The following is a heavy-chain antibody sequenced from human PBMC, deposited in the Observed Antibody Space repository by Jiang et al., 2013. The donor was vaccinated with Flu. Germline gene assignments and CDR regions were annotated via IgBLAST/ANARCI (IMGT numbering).Heavy chain of an antibody. J-gene: IGHJ3*02. CDR3: ARYPYGDYTRGWDAFDT. CDR2: IYYTGTA. V-gene: IGHV4-39*01. CDR1: GDSVSSGRSY. D-gene: IGHD4-17*01. Sequence: GLVKPSETLSLTCTVSGDSVSSGRSYWGWIRQSPGKGLEWIGTIYYTGTAYYSPYLKSRVTLSVDTSKKQVSLKLNSVTAADTAVYYCARYPYGDYTRGWDAFDTWGQGTLVTVSS.